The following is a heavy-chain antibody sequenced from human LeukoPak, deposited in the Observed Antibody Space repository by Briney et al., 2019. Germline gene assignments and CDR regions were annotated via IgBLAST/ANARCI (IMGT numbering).Heavy chain of an antibody. Sequence: ASVKVSCKASGYTFTSYAMNWVRQAPGQGLEWMGWINTNTGNPTYAQGFTGRFVFSLDTSVSTAYLQISSLKAEDTAVYYCARGSTSEDTAMVYYYMDVWGKGTTVTVSS. CDR1: GYTFTSYA. CDR2: INTNTGNP. D-gene: IGHD5-18*01. J-gene: IGHJ6*03. V-gene: IGHV7-4-1*02. CDR3: ARGSTSEDTAMVYYYMDV.